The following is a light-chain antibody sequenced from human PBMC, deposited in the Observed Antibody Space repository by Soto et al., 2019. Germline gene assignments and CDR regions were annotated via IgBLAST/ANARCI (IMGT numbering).Light chain of an antibody. CDR3: QARDSSIVV. CDR2: QDT. J-gene: IGLJ2*01. Sequence: SYELTQPPSVSVSPGQTASITCSGDKLGDKYACWYQQKPGQSPVLVIYQDTKRPSGIPERFSGSNPGNTATLTISGTQAVDGADYYCQARDSSIVVFGGGTKLTVL. V-gene: IGLV3-1*01. CDR1: KLGDKY.